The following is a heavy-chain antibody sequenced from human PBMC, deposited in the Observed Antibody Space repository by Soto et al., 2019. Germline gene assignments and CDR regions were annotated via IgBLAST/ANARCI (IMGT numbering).Heavy chain of an antibody. CDR1: GFTFSSYW. D-gene: IGHD6-6*01. CDR3: ARLQDSSSSLYYYYYGMDV. Sequence: LRLSCAASGFTFSSYWMHWVRQAPGKGLVWVSRINSDGSSTSYADSVKGRFTISRDNAKNTLYLQMNSLRAEDTAVYYCARLQDSSSSLYYYYYGMDVWGQGTTVTVSS. CDR2: INSDGSST. J-gene: IGHJ6*02. V-gene: IGHV3-74*01.